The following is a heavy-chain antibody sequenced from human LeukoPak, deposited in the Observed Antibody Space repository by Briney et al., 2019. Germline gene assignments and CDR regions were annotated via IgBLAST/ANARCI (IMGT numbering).Heavy chain of an antibody. D-gene: IGHD5-12*01. CDR3: ASLVATIGNFDY. J-gene: IGHJ4*02. Sequence: SETLSLTCTVSGGSISSGDYYWSWIRQPPGKGLEWIGYIYYSGSTYYNPSLRSRVTISVDTSKNQFSLKLSSVTAADTAVYYCASLVATIGNFDYWGQGTLVTVSS. V-gene: IGHV4-30-4*01. CDR2: IYYSGST. CDR1: GGSISSGDYY.